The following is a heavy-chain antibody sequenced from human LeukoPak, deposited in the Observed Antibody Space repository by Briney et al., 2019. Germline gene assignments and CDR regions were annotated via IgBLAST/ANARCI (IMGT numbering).Heavy chain of an antibody. CDR1: GGSFSGYY. CDR3: ARACPLGYTSSWYLFGGMVPGFDP. J-gene: IGHJ5*02. V-gene: IGHV4-34*01. Sequence: SETLSLTCAVYGGSFSGYYWSWIRQPPGKGLEWIGEINHSGSTNYNPSLKSRVTISVDTSKNQFSLKLSSVTAADTAVYYCARACPLGYTSSWYLFGGMVPGFDPWAKGTLVTVSS. CDR2: INHSGST. D-gene: IGHD6-13*01.